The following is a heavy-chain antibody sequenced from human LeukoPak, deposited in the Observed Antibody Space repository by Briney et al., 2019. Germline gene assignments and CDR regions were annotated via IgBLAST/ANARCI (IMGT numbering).Heavy chain of an antibody. Sequence: GGSLRLSCAASGFTFSSYWMSWVRQAPGKGLEWVANIKQDGSEKYYVDSVKGRFTISRDNAKNSLYLQVNSLRAEDTAVYYCARDRYYDFWSGPVDYWGQGTLVTVSS. CDR2: IKQDGSEK. D-gene: IGHD3-3*01. J-gene: IGHJ4*02. V-gene: IGHV3-7*01. CDR3: ARDRYYDFWSGPVDY. CDR1: GFTFSSYW.